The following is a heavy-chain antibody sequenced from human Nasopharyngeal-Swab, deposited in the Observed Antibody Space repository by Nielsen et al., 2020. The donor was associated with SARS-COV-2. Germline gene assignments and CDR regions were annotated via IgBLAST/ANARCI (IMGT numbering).Heavy chain of an antibody. Sequence: GSLRLSCTVSGGSISSSSYYWGWIRQPPGKGLEWIGSIYYSGSTYYNPSLKSRVPISVDTSKNQFSLKLSSVTAADTAVYYCASLEGITVAGTLIDYWGQGTLVTVSS. V-gene: IGHV4-39*01. J-gene: IGHJ4*02. D-gene: IGHD6-19*01. CDR1: GGSISSSSYY. CDR2: IYYSGST. CDR3: ASLEGITVAGTLIDY.